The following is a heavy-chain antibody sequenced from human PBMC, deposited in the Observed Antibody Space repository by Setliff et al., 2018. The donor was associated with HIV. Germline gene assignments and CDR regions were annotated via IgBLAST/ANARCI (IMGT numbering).Heavy chain of an antibody. D-gene: IGHD3-9*01. CDR1: GFTFSSYS. V-gene: IGHV3-48*01. CDR3: VRDRDWAFDY. J-gene: IGHJ4*02. Sequence: PGGSLGLSCAASGFTFSSYSMNWVRQAPGKGLEWISYNGIINGAKHYADSMEGRFTISRDDAKNSLYLQMDSLRAEDTAVYYCVRDRDWAFDYWGQGILVTVSS. CDR2: NGIINGAK.